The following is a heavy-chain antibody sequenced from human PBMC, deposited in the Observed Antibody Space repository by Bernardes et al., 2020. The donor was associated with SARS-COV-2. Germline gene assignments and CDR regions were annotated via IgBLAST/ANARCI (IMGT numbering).Heavy chain of an antibody. J-gene: IGHJ6*02. CDR3: ARRRYGDFGVDV. D-gene: IGHD4-17*01. CDR2: IYPGDSDT. CDR1: DYTFTNYW. Sequence: GEARPFSCKGSDYTFTNYWIGWVRQMPGTGLEWMGIIYPGDSDTKYSPSFQGRVTISADKSVNTAYLQWSSLKASDTAIYYCARRRYGDFGVDVGGQGTTVTVSS. V-gene: IGHV5-51*01.